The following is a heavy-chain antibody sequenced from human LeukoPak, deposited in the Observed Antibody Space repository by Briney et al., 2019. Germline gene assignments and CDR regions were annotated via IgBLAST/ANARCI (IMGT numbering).Heavy chain of an antibody. CDR1: GFTFSSYS. Sequence: PGGSLRLSCAASGFTFSSYSMNWVRQAPGKGLEWVSYISSSSSSIYHADSVKGRFTISRDNSKNTLYLQMNSLRAEDTAVYYCAKGGSDSGWYEDYWGQGTLVTVSS. V-gene: IGHV3-48*01. CDR3: AKGGSDSGWYEDY. D-gene: IGHD6-19*01. CDR2: ISSSSSSI. J-gene: IGHJ4*02.